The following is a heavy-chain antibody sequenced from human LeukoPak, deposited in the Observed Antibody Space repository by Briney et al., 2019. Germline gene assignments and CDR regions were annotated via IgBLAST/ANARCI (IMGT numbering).Heavy chain of an antibody. J-gene: IGHJ4*02. CDR1: GYRFTSYW. CDR3: ARLDNGFDC. CDR2: IYPGYSDT. D-gene: IGHD1-1*01. Sequence: EESLKISCKGSGYRFTSYWIGWVRQMPGTGLEGMGIIYPGYSDTRYSPSFQGQVNISADKSIRTAYLQWSSLKASDTAMYYCARLDNGFDCWGQGTLVTVSS. V-gene: IGHV5-51*01.